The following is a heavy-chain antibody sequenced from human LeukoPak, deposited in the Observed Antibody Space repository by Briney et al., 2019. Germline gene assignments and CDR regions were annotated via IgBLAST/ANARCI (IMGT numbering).Heavy chain of an antibody. CDR3: AKDRHAPGRYCSSTSCFPFDS. D-gene: IGHD2-2*01. V-gene: IGHV4-59*01. CDR1: GGSISSYY. J-gene: IGHJ5*01. CDR2: IYYSGST. Sequence: SETLSLTCTVSGGSISSYYWSWIRQPPGKGLEWIGYIYYSGSTNYNPSLKSRVTISVDTSKNQLSLKLSSVTAADTAVYYCAKDRHAPGRYCSSTSCFPFDSWGQGTLVTVSS.